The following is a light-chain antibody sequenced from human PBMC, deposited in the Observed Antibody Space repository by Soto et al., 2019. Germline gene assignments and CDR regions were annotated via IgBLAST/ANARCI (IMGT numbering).Light chain of an antibody. CDR3: QQYNNWPIT. V-gene: IGKV3D-15*01. CDR1: QSVTSG. J-gene: IGKJ5*01. Sequence: EIVLTQSPGTLSLSPGERATLSCRASQSVTSGYLAWYQQKPGQSPRLLMYGASSRATGVPARFSGSGSGTEFTPTISSLQSEDFAVYYCQQYNNWPITCGQGTRLET. CDR2: GAS.